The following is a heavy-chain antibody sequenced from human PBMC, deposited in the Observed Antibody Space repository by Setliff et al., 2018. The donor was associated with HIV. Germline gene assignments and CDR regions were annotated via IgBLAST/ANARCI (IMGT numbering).Heavy chain of an antibody. CDR2: INVGKGDT. CDR3: ARGALLAVFDFDH. CDR1: GYTFTTYS. V-gene: IGHV1-3*01. D-gene: IGHD3-10*01. J-gene: IGHJ4*01. Sequence: ASVKVSCKASGYTFTTYSIHWVRQAPGQSLEWMGWINVGKGDTKYSQEFQGRISITTDTSASTGYMELSSLRSDDTAVYFCARGALLAVFDFDHWGHGTLVTVSS.